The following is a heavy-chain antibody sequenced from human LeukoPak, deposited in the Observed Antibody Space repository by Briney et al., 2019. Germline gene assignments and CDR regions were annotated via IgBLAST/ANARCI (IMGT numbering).Heavy chain of an antibody. CDR2: ISYYESNK. J-gene: IGHJ5*02. D-gene: IGHD3-10*01. CDR1: GVTFSSYA. V-gene: IGHV3-30*04. Sequence: GVTLTLSCTASGVTFSSYAMHWVRNAPGKGLEWVAVISYYESNKYYADPAKGSLTISRENSKNTLYLQMNSLRAEDTAVYYCPRDRTGRGWDDPSPNWFDPWGEGTLVTVSS. CDR3: PRDRTGRGWDDPSPNWFDP.